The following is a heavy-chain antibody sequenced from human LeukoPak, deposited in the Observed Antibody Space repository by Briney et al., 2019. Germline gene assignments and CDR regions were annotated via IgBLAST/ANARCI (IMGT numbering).Heavy chain of an antibody. CDR3: AKEGGGILWFGELSAPYPPLEYMDV. J-gene: IGHJ6*03. CDR2: ISGSGGST. D-gene: IGHD3-10*01. V-gene: IGHV3-23*01. CDR1: GFTFSSYG. Sequence: GGSLRLSCAASGFTFSSYGMSWVRQAPGKGLEWVSAISGSGGSTYYADSVKGRFTISRDNSKNTLYLQMNSLRAEDTAVYYCAKEGGGILWFGELSAPYPPLEYMDVWGKGTTVTISS.